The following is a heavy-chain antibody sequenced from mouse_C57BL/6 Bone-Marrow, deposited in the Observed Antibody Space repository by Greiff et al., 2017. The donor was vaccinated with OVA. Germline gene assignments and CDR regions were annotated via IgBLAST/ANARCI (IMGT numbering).Heavy chain of an antibody. CDR1: GYTFTSYT. CDR2: INPSSGYT. V-gene: IGHV1-4*01. D-gene: IGHD1-1*01. J-gene: IGHJ4*01. CDR3: ATVVGGNYAMGY. Sequence: QVQLQQSGAELARPGASVKMSCKASGYTFTSYTMHWVKQRPGQGLEWIGYINPSSGYTKYNQKFKDKATLTADKSSSTAYMQLSSLTSEDTAIYYCATVVGGNYAMGYWGQGTSVTVAS.